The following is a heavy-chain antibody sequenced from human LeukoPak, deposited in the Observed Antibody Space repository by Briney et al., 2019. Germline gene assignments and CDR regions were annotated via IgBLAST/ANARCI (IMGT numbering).Heavy chain of an antibody. CDR3: ARVGRMVRGVIQYYFDY. J-gene: IGHJ4*02. V-gene: IGHV4-61*02. Sequence: SETLSLTCTVSGGSISSGSYYWSWIRQPAGKGLEWIGRIYTSGSTNYNPSLKSRVTISVDTSKNQFSLKLSSVTAADTAVYYCARVGRMVRGVIQYYFDYWGQGTLVTVSS. CDR2: IYTSGST. D-gene: IGHD3-10*01. CDR1: GGSISSGSYY.